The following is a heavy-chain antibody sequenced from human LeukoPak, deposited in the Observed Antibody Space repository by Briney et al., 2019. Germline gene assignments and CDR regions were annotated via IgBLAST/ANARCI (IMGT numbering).Heavy chain of an antibody. CDR2: INPNSGDT. V-gene: IGHV1-2*02. Sequence: EASVKVSCKASGYTFTDYYMHWVRQAPGQGLEWMGWINPNSGDTSSAQKFQGRVTMTRDTSISTAYMELSGLTSDDKAIYYCARASNGYCSGGACYLLGYWGQGTLVTVSS. D-gene: IGHD2-15*01. CDR1: GYTFTDYY. CDR3: ARASNGYCSGGACYLLGY. J-gene: IGHJ4*02.